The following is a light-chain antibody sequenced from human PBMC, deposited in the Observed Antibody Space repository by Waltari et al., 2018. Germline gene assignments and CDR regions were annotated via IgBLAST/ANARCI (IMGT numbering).Light chain of an antibody. J-gene: IGKJ1*01. CDR1: QSLLHVDGYNY. V-gene: IGKV2-28*01. CDR3: MQPLETPWT. CDR2: MGS. Sequence: DIVMTQSPLSLPVTPGEPASIPCRSRQSLLHVDGYNYLDWYLQKPGQSPQVLIYMGSNRAAGVPDRFSGSGSGTDFTLKISRVEAEDVGVYYCMQPLETPWTFGQGTKVEIK.